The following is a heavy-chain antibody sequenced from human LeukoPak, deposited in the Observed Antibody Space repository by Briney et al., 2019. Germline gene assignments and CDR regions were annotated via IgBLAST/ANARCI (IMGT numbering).Heavy chain of an antibody. J-gene: IGHJ6*03. D-gene: IGHD1-7*01. Sequence: SVKVSCKASGGTFSSYAISWVRQAPGQGLEWMGRIIPIFGTANYAQKFQGRVTITTDESTSTAYMELSSLRSGDTAVYYCARDSDWNYERPYYMDVWGKGTTVTVSS. CDR1: GGTFSSYA. CDR2: IIPIFGTA. V-gene: IGHV1-69*05. CDR3: ARDSDWNYERPYYMDV.